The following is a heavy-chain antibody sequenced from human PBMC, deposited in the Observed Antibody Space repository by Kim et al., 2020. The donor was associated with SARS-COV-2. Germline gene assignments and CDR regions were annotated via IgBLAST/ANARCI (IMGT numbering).Heavy chain of an antibody. Sequence: SVKVSCKASGGTFSSYAISWVRQAPGQGLEWMGGIIPIFGTANYAQKFQGRVTITADESTSTAYMELSSLRSEDTAVYYCARDHVAESRGRNQGHYYYGMDVWGQGTTVTVSS. D-gene: IGHD2-2*01. CDR1: GGTFSSYA. CDR2: IIPIFGTA. CDR3: ARDHVAESRGRNQGHYYYGMDV. V-gene: IGHV1-69*13. J-gene: IGHJ6*02.